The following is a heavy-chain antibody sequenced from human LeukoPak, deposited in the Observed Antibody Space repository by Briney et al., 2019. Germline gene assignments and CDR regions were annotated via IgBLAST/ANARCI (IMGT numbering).Heavy chain of an antibody. J-gene: IGHJ3*02. CDR3: ARLVSNAVAGTGDAFDI. D-gene: IGHD6-19*01. V-gene: IGHV1-8*03. CDR1: GYTFTSYD. Sequence: ASVKVSCKASGYTFTSYDINWVRQATGQGLEWMGWMNPNSGNTGYAQKFQGRVTITRNTSISTAYMELSSLRSEDTAVYYCARLVSNAVAGTGDAFDIWGQGTMVTVSS. CDR2: MNPNSGNT.